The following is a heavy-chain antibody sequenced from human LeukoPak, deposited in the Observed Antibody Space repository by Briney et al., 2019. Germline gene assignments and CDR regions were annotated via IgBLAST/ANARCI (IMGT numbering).Heavy chain of an antibody. Sequence: AASVKVSCKASGYTFTSYAISWVRQAPGQGLEWMGGIIPIFGTANYAQKFQGRVTITTDESTSTAYMELSSLRSEDTAVYYCARLASMYSSSWYYFDYWGQGTLVTVSS. D-gene: IGHD6-13*01. CDR2: IIPIFGTA. V-gene: IGHV1-69*05. CDR1: GYTFTSYA. CDR3: ARLASMYSSSWYYFDY. J-gene: IGHJ4*02.